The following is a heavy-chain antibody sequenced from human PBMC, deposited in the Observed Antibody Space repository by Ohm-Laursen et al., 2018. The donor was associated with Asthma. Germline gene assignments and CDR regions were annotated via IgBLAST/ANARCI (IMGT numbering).Heavy chain of an antibody. Sequence: SLRLSCSASGFTFSSNAMHWVRQAPGKGLEWVAVISKDGSNKYYAESVKGRFTISRDNSMNTLYVQMNSLRAEDTAIYYCAKDVLGFVAAAQDWGQGALVTVSP. V-gene: IGHV3-30-3*01. D-gene: IGHD6-13*01. CDR1: GFTFSSNA. CDR2: ISKDGSNK. CDR3: AKDVLGFVAAAQD. J-gene: IGHJ4*02.